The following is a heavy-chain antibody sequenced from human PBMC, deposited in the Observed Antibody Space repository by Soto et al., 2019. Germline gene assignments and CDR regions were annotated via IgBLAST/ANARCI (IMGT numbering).Heavy chain of an antibody. CDR2: IYYSGST. J-gene: IGHJ4*02. CDR1: GGSISSSSYY. CDR3: ARQTYYDILTGYYNSFGELGH. V-gene: IGHV4-39*01. D-gene: IGHD3-9*01. Sequence: QLQLQESGPGLVKPSETLSLTCTVSGGSISSSSYYWGWIRQPPGKGLEWIGSIYYSGSTYYNPSLKSRVTISVDTSKNQFSLKLSSVTAADTAVYYCARQTYYDILTGYYNSFGELGHWGQGTLVTVSS.